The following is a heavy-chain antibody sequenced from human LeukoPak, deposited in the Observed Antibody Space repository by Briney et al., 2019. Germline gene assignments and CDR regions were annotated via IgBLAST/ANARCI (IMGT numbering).Heavy chain of an antibody. CDR1: GYTFTGYY. CDR3: ARALRIYYYFDY. Sequence: ASVKASCKASGYTFTGYYMHWVRQAPGQGLEWMGWINPNSGGTNYAQKFQGRVTMTRDTSISTAYMELSRLRSDDTAVYYCARALRIYYYFDYWGQGTLVTVSS. J-gene: IGHJ4*02. CDR2: INPNSGGT. V-gene: IGHV1-2*02. D-gene: IGHD1-26*01.